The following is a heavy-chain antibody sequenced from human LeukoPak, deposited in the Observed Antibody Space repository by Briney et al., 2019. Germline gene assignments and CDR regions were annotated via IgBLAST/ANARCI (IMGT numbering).Heavy chain of an antibody. CDR3: ARVHYDILTGSSHLDY. V-gene: IGHV4-34*01. Sequence: SETLSLTCAVSGGSISSGGYSWSWIRQPPGKGLEWIGEINHSGGTNYNPSLKSRVTISVDTSKNQFSLKLSSVTAADTAVYYCARVHYDILTGSSHLDYWGQGTLVTVSS. J-gene: IGHJ4*02. D-gene: IGHD3-9*01. CDR2: INHSGGT. CDR1: GGSISSGGYS.